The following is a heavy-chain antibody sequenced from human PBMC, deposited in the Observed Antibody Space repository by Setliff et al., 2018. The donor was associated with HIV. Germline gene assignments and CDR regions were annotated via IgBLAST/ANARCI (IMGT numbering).Heavy chain of an antibody. J-gene: IGHJ5*02. CDR2: ISAYNDNT. V-gene: IGHV1-18*01. CDR1: GYTFSSYG. D-gene: IGHD2-2*01. Sequence: ASVKVSCKASGYTFSSYGVSWVRQAPGQGLEWMGWISAYNDNTNYAQKLQGRVTMTTDTSTGTAYMELRSLRSDDTAVYYCARELGINHQGWFDPWGQGTLVTVSS. CDR3: ARELGINHQGWFDP.